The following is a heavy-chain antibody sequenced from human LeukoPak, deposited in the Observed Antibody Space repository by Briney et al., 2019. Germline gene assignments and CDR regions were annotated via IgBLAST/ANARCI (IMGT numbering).Heavy chain of an antibody. CDR2: ISSSSSYT. CDR1: GFTFSDYY. CDR3: ARDTANYDILTGYYYYYYYGMDV. Sequence: GGSLGLSCAASGFTFSDYYMSWIRQAPGKGLEWVSYISSSSSYTNYADSVKGRFTISRDNAKNSLYLQMNSLRAEDTAVYYCARDTANYDILTGYYYYYYYGMDVWGQGTTVTVSS. V-gene: IGHV3-11*06. D-gene: IGHD3-9*01. J-gene: IGHJ6*02.